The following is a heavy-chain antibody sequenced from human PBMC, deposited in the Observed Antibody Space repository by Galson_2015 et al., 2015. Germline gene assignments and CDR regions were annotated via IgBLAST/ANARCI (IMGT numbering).Heavy chain of an antibody. CDR1: GYTFTTYG. J-gene: IGHJ4*02. CDR3: ARDVVPLNSGGNYFDF. V-gene: IGHV1-18*04. Sequence: SVKVSCKASGYTFTTYGIAWVRQAPGQGPEWMGWISTYNYDTKYAQNFQGRVTMTTDTSTSTAYMELRSLTSDDTAVYFCARDVVPLNSGGNYFDFWGQGTLVTVSS. D-gene: IGHD2-21*01. CDR2: ISTYNYDT.